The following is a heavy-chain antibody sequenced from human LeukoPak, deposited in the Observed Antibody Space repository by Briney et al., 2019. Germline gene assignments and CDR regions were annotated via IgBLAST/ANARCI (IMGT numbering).Heavy chain of an antibody. D-gene: IGHD4-17*01. V-gene: IGHV4-39*01. CDR3: VRRQHYGDPH. Sequence: SETLSLTCTVSGGSISSSSYYWGWICHPPGKGLEWIGSMYYSGSTYYNPSLKSRVTISVDTSKNQFSLKLSSVTAADTAVYWCVRRQHYGDPHWGQGTLVTVST. CDR2: MYYSGST. J-gene: IGHJ4*02. CDR1: GGSISSSSYY.